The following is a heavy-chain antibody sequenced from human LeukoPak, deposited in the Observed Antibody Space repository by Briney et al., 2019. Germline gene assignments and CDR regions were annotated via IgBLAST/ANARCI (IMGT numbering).Heavy chain of an antibody. CDR3: ASNKGSGWTPYYYGMDV. Sequence: SETLSLTCTVSGDSINNYYWSWIRQPPGKGLEWIAYVSYSGTTKYNPSLKSRVTISVDTSKNQFSLKLSSVTAADTAVYYCASNKGSGWTPYYYGMDVWGQGTTVTVSS. D-gene: IGHD6-19*01. J-gene: IGHJ6*02. V-gene: IGHV4-59*01. CDR1: GDSINNYY. CDR2: VSYSGTT.